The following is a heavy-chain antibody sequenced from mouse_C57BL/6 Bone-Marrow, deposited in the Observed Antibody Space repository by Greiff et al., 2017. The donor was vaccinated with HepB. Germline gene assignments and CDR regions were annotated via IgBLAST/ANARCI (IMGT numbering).Heavy chain of an antibody. D-gene: IGHD1-1*01. CDR2: SRNKANDYTT. Sequence: EVQLVESGGGLVQSGRSLRLSCATSGFTFSDFYMEWVRQAPGKGLEWIAASRNKANDYTTEYSASVKGRFIVSRDTSQSILYLQMNALRAEDTAIYYCARDAGKDYYGSRYFDVWGTGTTVTVSS. CDR3: ARDAGKDYYGSRYFDV. CDR1: GFTFSDFY. J-gene: IGHJ1*03. V-gene: IGHV7-1*01.